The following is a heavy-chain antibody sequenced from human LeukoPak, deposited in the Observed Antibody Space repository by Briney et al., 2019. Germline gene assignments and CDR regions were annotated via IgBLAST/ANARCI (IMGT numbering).Heavy chain of an antibody. V-gene: IGHV3-23*01. CDR3: AKNGGYSSANYYYYMDV. CDR2: ISGSGGST. D-gene: IGHD5-18*01. Sequence: GGSLRLSCAASGFTFSNYGMNWVRQAPGKGLEWVSTISGSGGSTYYADSVKGRFTISRDNSKNTLFLQMNSLRAGDTAVYYCAKNGGYSSANYYYYMDVWGKGTTVTVSS. CDR1: GFTFSNYG. J-gene: IGHJ6*03.